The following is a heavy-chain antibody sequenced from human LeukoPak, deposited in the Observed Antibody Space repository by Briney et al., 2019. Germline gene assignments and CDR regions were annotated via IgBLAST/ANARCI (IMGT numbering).Heavy chain of an antibody. CDR3: ARHKSSSSSTGSAFDI. Sequence: PSETLSLTCAVYGGSFSGYYWSWIRQPPGKGLERIGYIYTSGSTNYNPSLKSRVTISVDTSKNQFSLKLSSVTAADTAVYYCARHKSSSSSTGSAFDIWGQGTMVTVSS. CDR1: GGSFSGYY. CDR2: IYTSGST. V-gene: IGHV4-4*09. D-gene: IGHD2-2*01. J-gene: IGHJ3*02.